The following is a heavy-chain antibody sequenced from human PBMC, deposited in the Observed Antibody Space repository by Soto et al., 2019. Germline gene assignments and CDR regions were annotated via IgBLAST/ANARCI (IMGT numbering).Heavy chain of an antibody. D-gene: IGHD3-22*01. CDR3: LGYYDSSGYSYDSSGYY. CDR1: GGTFSSYA. Sequence: QVQLVQSGAEVKKPGSSVKVSCKASGGTFSSYAISWVRQAPGQGLEWMGGIIPIFGIANYAQKFQGRVTITADESTSTAYMELSSLRSEDTAVYYCLGYYDSSGYSYDSSGYYSGQGTLVTVSS. V-gene: IGHV1-69*01. J-gene: IGHJ4*02. CDR2: IIPIFGIA.